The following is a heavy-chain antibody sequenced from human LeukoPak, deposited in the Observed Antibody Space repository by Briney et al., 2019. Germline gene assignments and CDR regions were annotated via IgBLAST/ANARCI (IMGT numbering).Heavy chain of an antibody. Sequence: PSETLSLTCAVYGGSFSGYYWSWIRQPPGKGLEWIGETNHSGSTNYNPSLKSRVTISVDTSKNQFSLKLSSVTAADTAVYYCARGRRRDGFDYWGQGTLVTVSS. J-gene: IGHJ4*02. V-gene: IGHV4-34*01. D-gene: IGHD5-24*01. CDR2: TNHSGST. CDR1: GGSFSGYY. CDR3: ARGRRRDGFDY.